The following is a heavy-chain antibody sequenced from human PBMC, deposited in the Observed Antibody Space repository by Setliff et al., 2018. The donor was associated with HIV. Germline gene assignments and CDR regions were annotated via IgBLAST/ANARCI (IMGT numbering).Heavy chain of an antibody. V-gene: IGHV5-51*01. D-gene: IGHD2-21*01. Sequence: GESLKISCEASGYIFTDYWIGWVRQMPGKGLEWMGIIYPGDSDTRYSPSFQGQVTFSADKSISAVYLQWDSLKASDSAIYYCARAPRSPLRWRDNLLSSSSFFMDVWGKGTTVT. CDR2: IYPGDSDT. J-gene: IGHJ6*03. CDR1: GYIFTDYW. CDR3: ARAPRSPLRWRDNLLSSSSFFMDV.